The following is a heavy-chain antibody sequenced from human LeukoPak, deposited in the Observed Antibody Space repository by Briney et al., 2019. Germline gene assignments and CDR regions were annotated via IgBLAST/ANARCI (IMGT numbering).Heavy chain of an antibody. Sequence: ASVKVSCKASGGTFISYAISWVRQAPGQGLEWMGRIIPILGIANYAQKFQGRVTITADKSTSTAYMELSSLRSEDTAVYYCAREPVGAISNWFDPWGQGTLVTVSS. CDR1: GGTFISYA. D-gene: IGHD1-26*01. CDR2: IIPILGIA. J-gene: IGHJ5*02. V-gene: IGHV1-69*04. CDR3: AREPVGAISNWFDP.